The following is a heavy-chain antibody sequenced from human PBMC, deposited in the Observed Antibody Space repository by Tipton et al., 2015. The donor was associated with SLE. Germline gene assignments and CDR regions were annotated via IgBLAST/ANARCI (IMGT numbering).Heavy chain of an antibody. J-gene: IGHJ1*01. CDR2: ISYTGTA. Sequence: TLSLTCNVSGGSIRGYFWSWIRQPPGKGLEWIAYISYTGTADYSPSLKSRVTISLDTSMNQFSLQLTSVTPEDTAVYYCARGFLYDGFQVWGQGTLVTVSS. CDR3: ARGFLYDGFQV. V-gene: IGHV4-59*12. CDR1: GGSIRGYF. D-gene: IGHD2-2*02.